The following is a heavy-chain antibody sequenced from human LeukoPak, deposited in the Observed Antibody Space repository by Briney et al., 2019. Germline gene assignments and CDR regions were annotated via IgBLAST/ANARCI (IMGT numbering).Heavy chain of an antibody. D-gene: IGHD3-22*01. J-gene: IGHJ4*02. CDR1: GFTFSSYW. CDR2: INSDGSRT. V-gene: IGHV3-74*01. CDR3: AKAAIYDSSGSDDY. Sequence: QPGGSLRLSCAASGFTFSSYWMHWVRHAPGKGLVWVSRINSDGSRTSYADSVKGRFTISRDNAKNTLYLQMNSLRAEDTAVYYCAKAAIYDSSGSDDYWGQGTLVTVSS.